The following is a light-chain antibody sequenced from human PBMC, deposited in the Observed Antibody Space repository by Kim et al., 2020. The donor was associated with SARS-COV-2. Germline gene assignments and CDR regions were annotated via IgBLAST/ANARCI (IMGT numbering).Light chain of an antibody. CDR3: QSYDISNVI. V-gene: IGLV6-57*03. CDR1: SRNFAENY. Sequence: GNTVTNSCTHTSRNFAENYVQLYRQHPGSAPTIVIYENSERPSGVPDRFSGSIDTSSSSASLTISGLKTEDEADYYCQSYDISNVIFGGGTQLTVL. J-gene: IGLJ2*01. CDR2: ENS.